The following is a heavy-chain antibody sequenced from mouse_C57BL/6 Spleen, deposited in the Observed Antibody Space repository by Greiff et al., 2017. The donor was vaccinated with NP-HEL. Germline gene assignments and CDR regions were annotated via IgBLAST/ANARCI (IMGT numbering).Heavy chain of an antibody. CDR2: IYPGSGST. D-gene: IGHD2-1*01. V-gene: IGHV1-55*01. Sequence: VQLQQSGAELVKPGASVKMSCKASGYTFTSYWITWVKQRPGQGLEWIGDIYPGSGSTNYNEKFKSKATLTVDTSSSTAYMQLSSLTSEDSAVYYCARWNGNYWYFDVWGTGTTVTVSS. CDR3: ARWNGNYWYFDV. CDR1: GYTFTSYW. J-gene: IGHJ1*03.